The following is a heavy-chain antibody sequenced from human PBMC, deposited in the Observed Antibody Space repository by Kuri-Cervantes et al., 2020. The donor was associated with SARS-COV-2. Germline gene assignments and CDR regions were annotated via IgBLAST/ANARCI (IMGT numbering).Heavy chain of an antibody. CDR3: VRGRVGVQDF. CDR1: GFTFSSYG. CDR2: TSYDGSNK. D-gene: IGHD2-21*01. J-gene: IGHJ4*02. Sequence: GESLKISCAASGFTFSSYGMHWVRQTPGEGLEWVAITSYDGSNKYYAESVKGRFTISRDNSKNTLYLQMNNMGREDTAVYFCVRGRVGVQDFWGQGTLVTVSS. V-gene: IGHV3-30*19.